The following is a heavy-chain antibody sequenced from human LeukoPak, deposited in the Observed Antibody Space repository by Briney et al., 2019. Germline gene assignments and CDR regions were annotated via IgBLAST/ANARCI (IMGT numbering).Heavy chain of an antibody. CDR2: IKQDGSEK. V-gene: IGHV3-7*01. CDR3: ARDGGAAAGYYYYYYGMDV. CDR1: GFTFSSYW. J-gene: IGHJ6*02. D-gene: IGHD6-13*01. Sequence: GGSLRLSCAASGFTFSSYWMSWVRQAPGKGLEWVANIKQDGSEKYYVDSVKGRFTISRDNAKNSLYLQMNSLRAEDTAVYYCARDGGAAAGYYYYYYGMDVWGQGTTVTVSS.